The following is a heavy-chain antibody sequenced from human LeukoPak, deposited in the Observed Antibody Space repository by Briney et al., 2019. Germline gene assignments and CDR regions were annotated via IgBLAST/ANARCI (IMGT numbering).Heavy chain of an antibody. CDR3: ARGVRVMKNQQTETPNRRFDY. D-gene: IGHD3-10*01. CDR1: GFTFSSYA. V-gene: IGHV3-64*01. Sequence: GGSLRLSCAASGFTFSSYAMHWVRQAPGKGLEYVSAISSNGGSTYYANSVKGRFTISRDNSKNTLYLQMGSLRAEDMAVYYCARGVRVMKNQQTETPNRRFDYWGQGTLVTVSS. J-gene: IGHJ4*02. CDR2: ISSNGGST.